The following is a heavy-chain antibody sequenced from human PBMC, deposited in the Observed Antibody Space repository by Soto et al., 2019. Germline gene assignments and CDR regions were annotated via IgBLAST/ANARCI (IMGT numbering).Heavy chain of an antibody. D-gene: IGHD3-10*01. J-gene: IGHJ4*02. CDR2: IYYTGST. Sequence: SETLSLTCTVSGDSVNSGNYYWSWIRQPPGEGLEWIGYIYYTGSTNYNPSLKSRVTISLDTSKNEFSLKLSSVTAADAAVYYCARVTRGFYFDYWGQGTLVTVSS. CDR1: GDSVNSGNYY. V-gene: IGHV4-61*01. CDR3: ARVTRGFYFDY.